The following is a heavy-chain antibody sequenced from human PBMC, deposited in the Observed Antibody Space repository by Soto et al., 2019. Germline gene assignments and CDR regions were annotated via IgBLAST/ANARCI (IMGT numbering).Heavy chain of an antibody. V-gene: IGHV4-30-2*01. CDR3: ARLFSNFRHFFDY. CDR2: FYHSGTT. J-gene: IGHJ4*01. D-gene: IGHD1-7*01. Sequence: SETLSLTCGVSGASIGSGAYSWSWIRQPPGKGLEWIGSFYHSGTTYYSPSLRSRVTISLDRSKNQFSLKLTSVTAADTAVYYCARLFSNFRHFFDYWGHGTLVTVSS. CDR1: GASIGSGAYS.